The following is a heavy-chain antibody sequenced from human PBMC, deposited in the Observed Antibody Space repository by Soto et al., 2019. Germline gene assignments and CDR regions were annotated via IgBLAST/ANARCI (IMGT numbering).Heavy chain of an antibody. V-gene: IGHV4-59*12. CDR3: ARDVRPTGLAYFDL. J-gene: IGHJ2*01. D-gene: IGHD1-1*01. CDR2: IHETGST. CDR1: GGSMSRYY. Sequence: QVQLQESGPGLVKPSETLSLTCSFSGGSMSRYYWSWIRQPPGKGLEWTGNIHETGSTNYNASLKNRVTISLDTSKSAFTLHLTSVTAADTAVYYCARDVRPTGLAYFDLWGRGTLVTVSS.